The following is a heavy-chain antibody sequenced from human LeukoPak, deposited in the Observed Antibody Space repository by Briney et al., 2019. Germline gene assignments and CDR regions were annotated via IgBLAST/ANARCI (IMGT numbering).Heavy chain of an antibody. Sequence: ASVKVSCKASGYTFTGYYMHWVRQAPGQGLEWMGRINPNSGGTNYAQKFQGRVTMTRDTSISTAYMELSRLRSDDTAVYYCARGAGDGSGSYDYWGQGTLVTVSS. CDR3: ARGAGDGSGSYDY. J-gene: IGHJ4*02. V-gene: IGHV1-2*06. CDR1: GYTFTGYY. D-gene: IGHD3-10*01. CDR2: INPNSGGT.